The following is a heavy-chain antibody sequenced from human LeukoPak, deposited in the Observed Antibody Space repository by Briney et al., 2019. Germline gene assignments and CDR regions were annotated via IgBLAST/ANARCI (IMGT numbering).Heavy chain of an antibody. CDR2: VRGGGDVK. CDR1: GFTFSTYA. V-gene: IGHV3-23*01. CDR3: AKDQGWRAFDV. Sequence: GGSLRLSCAASGFTFSTYAMSWGRQAPGQGVEGVARVRGGGDVKDYADTVKGRFTIARDNTKNMLYLQMNSLRAGDTAVYYCAKDQGWRAFDVWGLGTMVTVSS. D-gene: IGHD5-24*01. J-gene: IGHJ3*01.